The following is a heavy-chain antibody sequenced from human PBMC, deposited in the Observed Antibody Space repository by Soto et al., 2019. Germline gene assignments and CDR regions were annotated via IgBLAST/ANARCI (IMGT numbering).Heavy chain of an antibody. CDR1: GFTFSGFS. CDR3: AKGGSSGWFYFDF. Sequence: GGSLRLSCAASGFTFSGFSMNWVRQAPGKGLEWVSSTPGSGGSAYYADSVRGRFTISRDNSKNTVYLQLDSLRPEDSAIYYCAKGGSSGWFYFDFWGQGTQVTVSS. J-gene: IGHJ4*02. D-gene: IGHD6-19*01. V-gene: IGHV3-23*01. CDR2: TPGSGGSA.